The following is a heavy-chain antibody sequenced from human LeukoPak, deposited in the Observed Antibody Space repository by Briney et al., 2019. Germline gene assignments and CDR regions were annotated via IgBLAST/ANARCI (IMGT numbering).Heavy chain of an antibody. Sequence: GGSLRLSCAASGFTFSSYWMHWVRQAPGKGLVWVSRISSDGSSTCYADSVKGRFTISRDNSKNTLYLQMSSLRAEDTAVYYCVKTYYGSGSHSDYWGQGPLVTVSS. J-gene: IGHJ4*02. V-gene: IGHV3-74*01. CDR1: GFTFSSYW. CDR3: VKTYYGSGSHSDY. CDR2: ISSDGSST. D-gene: IGHD3-10*01.